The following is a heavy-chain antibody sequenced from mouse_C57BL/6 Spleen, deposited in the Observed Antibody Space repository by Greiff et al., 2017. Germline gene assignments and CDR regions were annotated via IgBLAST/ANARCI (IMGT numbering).Heavy chain of an antibody. Sequence: EVQGVESGGGLVKPGGSLKLSCAASGFTFSSYAMSWVRQTPEKRLEWVATISDGGSYTYYPDNVKGRFTISRDNAKNNLYLQMSHLKSEDTAMYYCARLRFWLAYWGQGTLVTVSA. CDR1: GFTFSSYA. D-gene: IGHD1-1*01. J-gene: IGHJ3*01. V-gene: IGHV5-4*01. CDR3: ARLRFWLAY. CDR2: ISDGGSYT.